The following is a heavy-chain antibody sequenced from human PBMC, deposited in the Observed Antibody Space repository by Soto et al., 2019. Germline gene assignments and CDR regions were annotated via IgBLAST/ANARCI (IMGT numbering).Heavy chain of an antibody. CDR1: GGSVSSGSYY. Sequence: SETLSLTCTVSGGSVSSGSYYWSWIRQPPGKGLEWIGYIYYSGSTNYNPSLKRRVTISVDTSKNQFSLKLSSVTAADTAVYYCARGSVSNYGAFDIWGQGTMVTVSS. CDR2: IYYSGST. D-gene: IGHD4-4*01. V-gene: IGHV4-61*01. J-gene: IGHJ3*02. CDR3: ARGSVSNYGAFDI.